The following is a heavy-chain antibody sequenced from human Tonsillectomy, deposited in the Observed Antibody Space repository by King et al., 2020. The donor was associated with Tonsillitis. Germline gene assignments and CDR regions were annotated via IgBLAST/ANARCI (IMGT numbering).Heavy chain of an antibody. CDR3: ARDLTLPDSSGCFDY. V-gene: IGHV3-7*01. CDR2: INQDGSQK. Sequence: DVQLVQSGGGLVQPGGSLRLSCAASGFTFSSYWMSWVRQAPGKGLEWVANINQDGSQKYYVDSVKGRFTISRDNAKNSLYLQMTTMRAEDTAVYYCARDLTLPDSSGCFDYWGRGTLVSVSS. CDR1: GFTFSSYW. J-gene: IGHJ4*03. D-gene: IGHD6-19*01.